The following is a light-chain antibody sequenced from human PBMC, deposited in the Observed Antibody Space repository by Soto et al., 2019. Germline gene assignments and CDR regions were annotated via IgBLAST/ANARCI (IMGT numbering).Light chain of an antibody. CDR1: QSVTSSY. Sequence: EIVLTQSPGTLSLSPGERATLTCRASQSVTSSYLAWYQQKAGQAPRLLMYGASSRATGIPDRFSGSGSGTDFTLTISRLEPEDFAVYYRQQYGSSPLTFGPGTKVDIK. CDR3: QQYGSSPLT. CDR2: GAS. J-gene: IGKJ3*01. V-gene: IGKV3-20*01.